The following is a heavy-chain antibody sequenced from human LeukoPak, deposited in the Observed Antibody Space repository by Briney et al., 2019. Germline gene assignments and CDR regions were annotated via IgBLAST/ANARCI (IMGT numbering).Heavy chain of an antibody. J-gene: IGHJ4*02. CDR1: GFTFSSYS. CDR2: ISSSSSTI. CDR3: AREENGYSYGIDY. Sequence: GGSLRLTCAASGFTFSSYSMNWDRQAPGKGLEWVSYISSSSSTIYYADSVKGRFTISRDNAKNSLYLQMNSLRAEDTAVYYCAREENGYSYGIDYWGQGTLVTVSS. D-gene: IGHD5-18*01. V-gene: IGHV3-48*04.